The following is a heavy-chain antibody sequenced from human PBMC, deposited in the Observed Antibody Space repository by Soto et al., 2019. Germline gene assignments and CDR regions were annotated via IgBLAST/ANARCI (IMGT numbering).Heavy chain of an antibody. V-gene: IGHV3-15*07. CDR3: TTVLVTSAAHNYYYPGMDV. J-gene: IGHJ6*02. D-gene: IGHD3-3*02. Sequence: AGSRRLSCAASGFTCSNALMNLFRQAPGKGLEWVGRMKSKTDGGTTDYAAPVKGRFTISRDDSKTTLYLQMNSLKTEDTAVYYCTTVLVTSAAHNYYYPGMDVWGQGTTVT. CDR2: MKSKTDGGTT. CDR1: GFTCSNAL.